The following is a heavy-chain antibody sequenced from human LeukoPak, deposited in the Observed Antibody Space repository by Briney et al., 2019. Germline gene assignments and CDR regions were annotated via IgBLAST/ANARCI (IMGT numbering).Heavy chain of an antibody. CDR2: ISSSSYI. V-gene: IGHV3-21*01. CDR3: AREPRVMVQWFDP. Sequence: GGSLRLSCAASGFTFSSNSMNWVRQALGKGLERASSISSSSYIYYADSVKGRFTISRDNAKNSLYLQMNSLRAEDTAVYYCAREPRVMVQWFDPWGQGTLVTVSS. D-gene: IGHD3-10*01. J-gene: IGHJ5*02. CDR1: GFTFSSNS.